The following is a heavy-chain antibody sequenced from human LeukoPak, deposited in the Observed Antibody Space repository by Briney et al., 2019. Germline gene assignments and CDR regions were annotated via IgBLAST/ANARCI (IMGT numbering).Heavy chain of an antibody. CDR2: IIPIFGTA. CDR3: ASSTGGYYDSSGYLVAC. Sequence: SVKVSCKASGGTFSSYAISWVRQAPGQGLEWMGGIIPIFGTANYAQKFQGRVTITADESTSTAYMELSSLRSEDTAVYYCASSTGGYYDSSGYLVACWGQGTLVTVSS. V-gene: IGHV1-69*13. J-gene: IGHJ4*02. CDR1: GGTFSSYA. D-gene: IGHD3-22*01.